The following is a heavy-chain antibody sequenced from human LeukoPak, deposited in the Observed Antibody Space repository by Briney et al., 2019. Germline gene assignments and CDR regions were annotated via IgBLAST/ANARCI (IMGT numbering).Heavy chain of an antibody. J-gene: IGHJ4*02. CDR1: GFTFSSYW. CDR2: IKHDVSEK. V-gene: IGHV3-7*03. CDR3: AKMSDTPRFRPSAMSHLDS. D-gene: IGHD2-2*01. Sequence: QAGGSLGPSCAGSGFTFSSYWMGWVRQAPGKGLEWVANIKHDVSEKFYVDSVKGRFTISRDNSMYTLYLEMNSLRAEDTAIYFCAKMSDTPRFRPSAMSHLDSWGQGTLVSVSS.